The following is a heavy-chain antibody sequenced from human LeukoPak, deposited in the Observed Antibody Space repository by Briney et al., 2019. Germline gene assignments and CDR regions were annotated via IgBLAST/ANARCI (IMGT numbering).Heavy chain of an antibody. CDR1: GFTFDDYA. CDR2: ISWNSGSI. CDR3: AKDIRAVAGASSAFDI. J-gene: IGHJ3*02. Sequence: GRSLRLSCAASGFTFDDYAMHWVRQAPGKGLEWVSGISWNSGSIGYADSVEGRFTISRDNAKNSLYLQMNSLRAEDMALYYCAKDIRAVAGASSAFDIWGQGTMVTVSS. V-gene: IGHV3-9*03. D-gene: IGHD6-19*01.